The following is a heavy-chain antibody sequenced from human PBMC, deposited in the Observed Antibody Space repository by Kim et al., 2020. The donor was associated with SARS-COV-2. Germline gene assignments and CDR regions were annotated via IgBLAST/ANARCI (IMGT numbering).Heavy chain of an antibody. CDR3: ARLITMVRGVIITASHDDAFDI. CDR1: GGSISSSSYY. V-gene: IGHV4-39*01. CDR2: IYYSGST. Sequence: SETLSLTCTVSGGSISSSSYYWGWIRQPPGKGLEWIGSIYYSGSTYYNPSLKSRVTISVDTSKNQFSLKLSSVTAADTAVYYCARLITMVRGVIITASHDDAFDIWGQGTMVTVSS. J-gene: IGHJ3*02. D-gene: IGHD3-10*01.